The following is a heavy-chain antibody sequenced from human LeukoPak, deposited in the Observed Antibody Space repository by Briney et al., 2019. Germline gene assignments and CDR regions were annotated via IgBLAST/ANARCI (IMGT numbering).Heavy chain of an antibody. D-gene: IGHD1-26*01. CDR1: GFSISSHW. CDR3: AKREDYLPY. J-gene: IGHJ4*02. Sequence: PGGSLRLSCVASGFSISSHWMSWVRQAPGKGLEWVSGISWNSGSIGYADSVKGRFTISRDNSKNTLYLQMNSLRAEDTAVYYCAKREDYLPYWGQGTLVTVPS. CDR2: ISWNSGSI. V-gene: IGHV3-23*01.